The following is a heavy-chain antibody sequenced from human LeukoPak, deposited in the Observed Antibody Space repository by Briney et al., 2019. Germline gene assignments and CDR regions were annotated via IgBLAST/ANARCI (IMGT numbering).Heavy chain of an antibody. CDR3: ARERGDSYYFDY. CDR2: IIPIFGTA. D-gene: IGHD2-21*02. J-gene: IGHJ4*02. V-gene: IGHV1-69*01. Sequence: SVKVSCKASGGTFSSYAISWVRQAPGQGLEWMGGIIPIFGTANYAQKFQGRVTITADESTSTAYMELSSLRSEDTAVYYCARERGDSYYFDYWGQGTLATVSS. CDR1: GGTFSSYA.